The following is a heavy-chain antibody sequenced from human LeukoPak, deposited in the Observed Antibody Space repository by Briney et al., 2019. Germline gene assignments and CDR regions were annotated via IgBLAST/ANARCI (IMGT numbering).Heavy chain of an antibody. D-gene: IGHD2-15*01. CDR2: ISNSGST. J-gene: IGHJ4*02. Sequence: SETLSLTCTVSGGSISSGASYWTWIRQLPGKGLEWIGYISNSGSTYYNPSLKSRVTISVDTPKNQFSLKLTSVTAADTAVFYCAREVAARYFDYWGQGSLVTVSS. CDR3: AREVAARYFDY. CDR1: GGSISSGASY. V-gene: IGHV4-31*03.